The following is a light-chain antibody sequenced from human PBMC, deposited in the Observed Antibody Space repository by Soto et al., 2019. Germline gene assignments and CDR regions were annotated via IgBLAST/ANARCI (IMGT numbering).Light chain of an antibody. Sequence: QAVVTQSPSASATPGQRVTISCSGGRSNIGTYTVNWYQQLPGTAPTLLIFRNHQRPSGVPDRFSGSKSGTSASLAISGPQSEDEADYYCAAWDDSLRAVVFVGGTKLTVL. CDR3: AAWDDSLRAVV. V-gene: IGLV1-44*01. CDR2: RNH. J-gene: IGLJ2*01. CDR1: RSNIGTYT.